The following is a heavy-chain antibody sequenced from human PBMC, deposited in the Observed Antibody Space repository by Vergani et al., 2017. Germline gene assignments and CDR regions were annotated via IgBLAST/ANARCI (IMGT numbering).Heavy chain of an antibody. D-gene: IGHD2-15*01. Sequence: EVQLVESGGGLVNPGGCLTLSCAASGFTFSSYDMHWVRQATGKGLEWVSAIGTAGDTYYPGSVKGRFTISRENAKNSLYLQMNSLRAGDTAVYYCARDRGGRGSSYYYGMDVWGQGTTVTVSS. V-gene: IGHV3-13*01. CDR3: ARDRGGRGSSYYYGMDV. J-gene: IGHJ6*02. CDR1: GFTFSSYD. CDR2: IGTAGDT.